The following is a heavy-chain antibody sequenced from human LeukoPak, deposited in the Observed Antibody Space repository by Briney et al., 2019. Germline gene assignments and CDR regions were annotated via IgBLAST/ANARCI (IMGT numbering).Heavy chain of an antibody. J-gene: IGHJ6*02. CDR2: ISGSGGST. CDR3: AKDSGVYYYYGMDV. CDR1: GFTFSSYA. V-gene: IGHV3-23*01. Sequence: GGSLRLSCAASGFTFSSYAMSWVRQAPGKGLEWVSAISGSGGSTYYADSVKGRFTISRDNSKNTLYLQMNSLRAEDTAVYYCAKDSGVYYYYGMDVWGQGTTVTVSS. D-gene: IGHD3-10*01.